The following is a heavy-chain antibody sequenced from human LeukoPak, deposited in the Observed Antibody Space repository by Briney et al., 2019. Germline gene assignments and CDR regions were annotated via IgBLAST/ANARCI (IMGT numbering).Heavy chain of an antibody. CDR3: AREGGSGSSQLDY. Sequence: SETLSLTCTVSGGSISSGDYYWSWIRQPPGKGLEWIGYIYYSGSTYYNPSLKSRVTISVDTSKNQFSLKLSSVTAADTAVYHCAREGGSGSSQLDYWGQGTLVTVSS. V-gene: IGHV4-30-4*01. CDR1: GGSISSGDYY. J-gene: IGHJ4*02. D-gene: IGHD3-10*01. CDR2: IYYSGST.